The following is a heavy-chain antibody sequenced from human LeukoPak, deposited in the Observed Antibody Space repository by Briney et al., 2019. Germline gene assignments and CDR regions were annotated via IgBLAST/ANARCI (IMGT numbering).Heavy chain of an antibody. V-gene: IGHV4-38-2*02. Sequence: PSETLSLTCTVSGYSISSGYYWGWIRQPPGKGLEWIGSIYHSGSTYYNPSLKSRVTISLDTSKNHFSLKLSSVTAADTAVYYCARGAGSTISNDAFDIWGQGTMVTVSS. CDR2: IYHSGST. D-gene: IGHD2-15*01. J-gene: IGHJ3*02. CDR3: ARGAGSTISNDAFDI. CDR1: GYSISSGYY.